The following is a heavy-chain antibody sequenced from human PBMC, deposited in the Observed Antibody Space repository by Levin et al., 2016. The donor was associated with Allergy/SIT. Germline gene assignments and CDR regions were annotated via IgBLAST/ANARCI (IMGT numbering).Heavy chain of an antibody. CDR1: GFTFSSYS. CDR2: ISSSSSYI. D-gene: IGHD6-19*01. V-gene: IGHV3-21*01. Sequence: GGSLRLSCAASGFTFSSYSMNWVRQAPGKGLEWVSSISSSSSYIYYADSVKGRFTISRDNAKNSLYLQMNSLRAEDTAVYYCARDRARPDRGLVNAFDIWGQGTMVTVSS. J-gene: IGHJ3*02. CDR3: ARDRARPDRGLVNAFDI.